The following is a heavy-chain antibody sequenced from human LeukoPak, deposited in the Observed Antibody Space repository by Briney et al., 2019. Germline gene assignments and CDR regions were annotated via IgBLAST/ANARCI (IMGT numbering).Heavy chain of an antibody. V-gene: IGHV3-23*01. CDR2: IGDSGVPT. CDR1: QFTFTTYA. Sequence: GGSLRLSCAASQFTFTTYAMSWVRQAPGRGLEWVSSIGDSGVPTYYADPVKGRFTISRDNSQNTLYLQMNSLGADDTAVYYCAKVATWTYFDSWGQGTLVTVSS. CDR3: AKVATWTYFDS. J-gene: IGHJ4*02. D-gene: IGHD3/OR15-3a*01.